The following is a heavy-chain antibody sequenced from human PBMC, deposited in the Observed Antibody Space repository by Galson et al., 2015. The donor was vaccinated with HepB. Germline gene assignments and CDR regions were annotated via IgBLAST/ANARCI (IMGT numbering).Heavy chain of an antibody. Sequence: TLSLTCVVSGGSISSGAYSWSWIRQPPGKGLEWIGYIYHSGSTYYNPSLKSRVTISVDRSKNQFSLKLTSVTAADTAVYYCARGQYDVLTGYFDAFDIWGQGTMVIVSS. CDR3: ARGQYDVLTGYFDAFDI. J-gene: IGHJ3*02. V-gene: IGHV4-30-2*01. CDR1: GGSISSGAYS. CDR2: IYHSGST. D-gene: IGHD3-9*01.